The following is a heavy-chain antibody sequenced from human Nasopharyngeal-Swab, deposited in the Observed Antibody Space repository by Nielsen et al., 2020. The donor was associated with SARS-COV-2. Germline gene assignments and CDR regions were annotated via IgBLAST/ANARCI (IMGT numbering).Heavy chain of an antibody. D-gene: IGHD3-10*01. V-gene: IGHV3-23*01. Sequence: WIRQPPGKGLEWVSAISGSGGSTYYADSVKGRFTISRDNSKNTLYLQMNSLRAEDTAVYYCAKSERDRGAYYYYYYYMDVWGKGTTVTVSS. CDR3: AKSERDRGAYYYYYYYMDV. J-gene: IGHJ6*03. CDR2: ISGSGGST.